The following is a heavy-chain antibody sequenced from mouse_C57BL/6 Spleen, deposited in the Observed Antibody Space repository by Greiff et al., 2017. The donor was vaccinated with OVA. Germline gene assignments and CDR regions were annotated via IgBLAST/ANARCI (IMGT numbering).Heavy chain of an antibody. CDR3: AGYDYELDY. D-gene: IGHD2-4*01. CDR1: GYTFTDYN. J-gene: IGHJ2*01. V-gene: IGHV1-22*01. CDR2: INPNNGGT. Sequence: DVKLQESGPELVKPGASVKMSCKASGYTFTDYNMHWVKQSHGKSLEWIGYINPNNGGTSYNQKFKGKATLTVNKSSSTAYMELRSLTSEDSAVYYCAGYDYELDYWGQGTTLTVSS.